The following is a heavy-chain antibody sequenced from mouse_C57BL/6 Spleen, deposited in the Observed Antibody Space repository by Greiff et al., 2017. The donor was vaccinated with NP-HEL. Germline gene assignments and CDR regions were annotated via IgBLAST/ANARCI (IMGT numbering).Heavy chain of an antibody. Sequence: QVQLQQPGAELVRPGSSVKLFCKASGYTFTSYWMHWVKQRPIQGLEWIGNIDPSDSETHYNQKFKDKATLTVDKSSSTAYMQLSSLTSEDSAVYYCARGAHYYAMDYWGQGTSVTVSS. CDR2: IDPSDSET. V-gene: IGHV1-52*01. CDR1: GYTFTSYW. J-gene: IGHJ4*01. CDR3: ARGAHYYAMDY.